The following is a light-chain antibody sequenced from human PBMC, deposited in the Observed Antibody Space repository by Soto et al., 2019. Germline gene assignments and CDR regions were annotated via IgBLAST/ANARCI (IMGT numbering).Light chain of an antibody. CDR1: QYISDF. CDR3: QQSYTTPLT. J-gene: IGKJ4*01. Sequence: DIQMTQSPSSLSASAGDRVTITCRASQYISDFLNWYQQKPGKAPVILIYAASTLQSGVPSRFNGGGSETNFTLIISSLQPEDFATYYCQQSYTTPLTFGGGTKVDIK. V-gene: IGKV1-39*01. CDR2: AAS.